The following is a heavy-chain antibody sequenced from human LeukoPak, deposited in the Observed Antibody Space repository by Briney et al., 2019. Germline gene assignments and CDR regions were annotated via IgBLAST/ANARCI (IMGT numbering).Heavy chain of an antibody. CDR3: ARGGSSLYAFDI. CDR1: GFTFSSYS. J-gene: IGHJ3*02. V-gene: IGHV3-21*04. CDR2: ISSSSSHI. Sequence: GGSLRLSCAASGFTFSSYSMNWVRQAPGKGLEWVSSISSSSSHIYYADSVKGRFTIPRDNSKNTLYLQMNSLRAEDTAVYYCARGGSSLYAFDIWGQGTMVTVSS. D-gene: IGHD2-2*01.